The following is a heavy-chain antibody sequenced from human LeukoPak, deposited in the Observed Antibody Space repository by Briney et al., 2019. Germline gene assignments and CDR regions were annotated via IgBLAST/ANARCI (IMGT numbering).Heavy chain of an antibody. Sequence: GSLRLSCAASGFTVSSNYMSWVRQPPGKGLEWIGYIYYSGSTNYNPSLRSRVTISVDTSKNQFSLRLSSVTAADTAVYYCARQDATSWYGDWFDPWGQGTLVTVSS. CDR3: ARQDATSWYGDWFDP. J-gene: IGHJ5*02. CDR2: IYYSGST. CDR1: GFTVSSNY. D-gene: IGHD6-13*01. V-gene: IGHV4-59*08.